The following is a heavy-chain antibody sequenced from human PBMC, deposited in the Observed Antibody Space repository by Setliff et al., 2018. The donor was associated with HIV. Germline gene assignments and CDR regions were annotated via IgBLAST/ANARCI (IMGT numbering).Heavy chain of an antibody. Sequence: SVKVSCKASGGTFSSYAISWVRQAPGQGLEWMGGIIPIFGTANYAQKLQGRVTMTTDTSTSTAYMGLRSLRSDDTAVYYCARQLSNSLDFWGQGAQVTVSS. D-gene: IGHD7-27*01. V-gene: IGHV1-69*05. CDR1: GGTFSSYA. J-gene: IGHJ4*02. CDR3: ARQLSNSLDF. CDR2: IIPIFGTA.